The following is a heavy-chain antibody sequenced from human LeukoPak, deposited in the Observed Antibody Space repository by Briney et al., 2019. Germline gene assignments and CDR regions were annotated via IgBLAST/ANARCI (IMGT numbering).Heavy chain of an antibody. J-gene: IGHJ4*02. V-gene: IGHV3-33*06. CDR1: GFTFSTYG. CDR3: GKDLLYCSSSSCSAHSSSPGY. Sequence: GGSLRLSCAASGFTFSTYGMHWVRQAPGKGLEWVAVIWYDGSNKYYADSVKGRFTISRDNSKNTLYLQMNSLRAEDTAVYYCGKDLLYCSSSSCSAHSSSPGYWGQGTLVTVSS. CDR2: IWYDGSNK. D-gene: IGHD2-2*01.